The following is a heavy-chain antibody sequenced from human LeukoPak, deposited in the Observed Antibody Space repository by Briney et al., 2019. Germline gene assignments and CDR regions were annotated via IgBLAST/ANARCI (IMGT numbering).Heavy chain of an antibody. CDR3: ARRMDAAYCGGDCPFDY. CDR1: GCSFTSYW. J-gene: IGHJ4*02. V-gene: IGHV5-51*01. D-gene: IGHD2-21*01. Sequence: GESLKISCKGSGCSFTSYWIGWVRQMPGKGLEWMGIIYPGDSDTRYSPSFQGQVTISADKSISTAYLQWSSLKASDTAMYYCARRMDAAYCGGDCPFDYWGQGTLVTVSS. CDR2: IYPGDSDT.